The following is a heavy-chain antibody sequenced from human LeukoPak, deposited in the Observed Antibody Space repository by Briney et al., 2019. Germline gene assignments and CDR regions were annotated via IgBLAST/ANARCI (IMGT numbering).Heavy chain of an antibody. Sequence: PSETLSLTCTVSGGSISSGGYYWSWIRQPPGKGLEWIGNIYHSGSTSYNPSLKSRVSISVDRSKTQFSLKLGSVTAADTAMYYRARDISVAGTEVGYNWFDPWGQGTLVTVSP. D-gene: IGHD6-19*01. CDR1: GGSISSGGYY. J-gene: IGHJ5*02. CDR2: IYHSGST. V-gene: IGHV4-30-2*01. CDR3: ARDISVAGTEVGYNWFDP.